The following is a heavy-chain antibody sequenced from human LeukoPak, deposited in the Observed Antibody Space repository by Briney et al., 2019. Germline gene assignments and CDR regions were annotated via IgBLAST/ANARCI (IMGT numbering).Heavy chain of an antibody. CDR1: GFTFCSFS. Sequence: PGGSLRLSCAASGFTFCSFSMRWVPQAPGTGLECVAYINNSGNIIYYADSVKGRFAISRDNAKNSVYLQMNSLRDGDTAVYYCVRGYFYYMDVWGKGTTVTVSS. V-gene: IGHV3-48*02. D-gene: IGHD2-21*01. J-gene: IGHJ6*03. CDR3: VRGYFYYMDV. CDR2: INNSGNII.